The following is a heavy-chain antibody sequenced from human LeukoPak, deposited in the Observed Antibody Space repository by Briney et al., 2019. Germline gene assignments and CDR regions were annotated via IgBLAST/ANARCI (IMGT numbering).Heavy chain of an antibody. CDR1: GFTFSNYA. Sequence: GGSLSLSCAASGFTFSNYAMSWVRQAPGKGLEWVSSITGSGGSTDCADSVKSRFTISRDNSKNTLYLQMNSLRAEDTAVYYCAKELGRAADGTSYWGQGTLVTVSS. J-gene: IGHJ4*02. V-gene: IGHV3-23*01. CDR3: AKELGRAADGTSY. D-gene: IGHD6-13*01. CDR2: ITGSGGST.